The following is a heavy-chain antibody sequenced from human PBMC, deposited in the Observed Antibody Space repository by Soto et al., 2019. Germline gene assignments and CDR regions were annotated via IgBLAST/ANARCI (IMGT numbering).Heavy chain of an antibody. D-gene: IGHD6-6*01. CDR2: ISAYNGNT. CDR3: ARDCPDIAARRCYYYYYMDV. J-gene: IGHJ6*03. V-gene: IGHV1-18*01. CDR1: GYTFTSYG. Sequence: QVQLVQSGAEVKKPGASVKVSCKASGYTFTSYGISWVRQAPGQGLEWMGWISAYNGNTNYAQKLQGRVTMTTDTVTSTAYMERGSLRSDDTAVYYCARDCPDIAARRCYYYYYMDVWGKGTTVTVSS.